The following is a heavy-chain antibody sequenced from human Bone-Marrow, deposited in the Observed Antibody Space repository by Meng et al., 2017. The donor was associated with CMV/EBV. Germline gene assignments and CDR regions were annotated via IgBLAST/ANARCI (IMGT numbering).Heavy chain of an antibody. CDR2: INPNRGGT. J-gene: IGHJ4*02. D-gene: IGHD6-13*01. Sequence: VQLVHPGAEGKTPGASVKVSCKASGYTLIGDYMHWVRQAPGKGLEWMGGINPNRGGTNYAQKFQCRVTMTRDTSIITAYMELSRLRSEDTAVYDCARVLYSSSWYPSYFDYWGQGTLVTVSS. CDR3: ARVLYSSSWYPSYFDY. V-gene: IGHV1-2*02. CDR1: GYTLIGDY.